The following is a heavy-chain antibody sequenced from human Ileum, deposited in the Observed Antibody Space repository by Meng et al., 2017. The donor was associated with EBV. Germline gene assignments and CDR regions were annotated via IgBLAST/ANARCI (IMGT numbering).Heavy chain of an antibody. CDR2: IYHSGIT. CDR3: ARDPTGGEDHQRV. V-gene: IGHV4-4*02. J-gene: IGHJ4*02. Sequence: QQESRPGLVKHSGALAVTCPVSGGAISSSNWWRWGRQPPGKGLEWIGKIYHSGITIYNPSLKSRVTMSVDNSKNQFSLKLNSMTAADTAVYYCARDPTGGEDHQRVWGQGTLVTVSS. D-gene: IGHD1-14*01. CDR1: GGAISSSNW.